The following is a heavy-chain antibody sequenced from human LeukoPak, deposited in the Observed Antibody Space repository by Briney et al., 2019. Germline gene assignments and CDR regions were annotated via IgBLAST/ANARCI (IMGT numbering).Heavy chain of an antibody. Sequence: PSETLSLTCTVSGCPISSSSYYWGWIRQPPGKGLEWIGENNHSGSTNYNPSLKGRVTISVDPSKNQFSLKLSSVTAADTAVYYCARALVWFGADYYYYMDVWGKGTTVTISS. J-gene: IGHJ6*03. CDR2: NNHSGST. V-gene: IGHV4-39*07. CDR1: GCPISSSSYY. CDR3: ARALVWFGADYYYYMDV. D-gene: IGHD3-10*01.